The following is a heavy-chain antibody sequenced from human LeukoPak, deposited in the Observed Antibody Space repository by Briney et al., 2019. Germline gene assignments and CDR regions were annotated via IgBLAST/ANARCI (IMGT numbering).Heavy chain of an antibody. CDR2: IWYDGSNK. V-gene: IGHV3-33*01. Sequence: GGSLRLSCAASGFTFSSYGMHWVRQAPGKGLEWVAVIWYDGSNKYYADSVKGRFTISRDNSKNTLYLQMNSLRAEDTAVYYCARESGGWSFDYWGQGTLVTVSS. CDR1: GFTFSSYG. J-gene: IGHJ4*02. D-gene: IGHD6-19*01. CDR3: ARESGGWSFDY.